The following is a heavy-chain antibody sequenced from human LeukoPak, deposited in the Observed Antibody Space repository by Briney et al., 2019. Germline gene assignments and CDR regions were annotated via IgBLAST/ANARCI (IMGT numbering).Heavy chain of an antibody. CDR2: INPNSGGI. CDR1: GYTFTGYY. Sequence: ASVKVSCKASGYTFTGYYMHWVRQAPGQGLEWMGWINPNSGGINYAQKFQGRVTMTRDTSISTAYMELSRLRSDDTAVYYCARVGPYGSGSSLFDYWGQGTLVTVSS. J-gene: IGHJ4*02. D-gene: IGHD3-10*01. CDR3: ARVGPYGSGSSLFDY. V-gene: IGHV1-2*02.